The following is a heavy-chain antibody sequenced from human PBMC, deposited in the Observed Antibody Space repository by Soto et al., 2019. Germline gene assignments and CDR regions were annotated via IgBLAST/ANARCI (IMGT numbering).Heavy chain of an antibody. CDR2: ISSSGSTI. CDR1: GFTFSSYS. CDR3: AREIDSSGYYSSPSFDY. J-gene: IGHJ4*02. Sequence: GGSLRLSCAASGFTFSSYSMHWVRQAPGKGLEWVSYISSSGSTIYYADSVKGRFTISRDDAKNSLYLQMNSLRDEDTAVYYCAREIDSSGYYSSPSFDYWGQGTLVTVSS. V-gene: IGHV3-48*02. D-gene: IGHD3-22*01.